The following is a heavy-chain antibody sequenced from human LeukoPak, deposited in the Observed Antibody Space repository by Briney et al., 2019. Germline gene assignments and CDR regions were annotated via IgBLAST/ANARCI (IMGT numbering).Heavy chain of an antibody. J-gene: IGHJ3*02. CDR2: INPNSGGT. D-gene: IGHD3-9*01. CDR1: GYTFTGYY. Sequence: ASVKVSCKASGYTFTGYYMHWVRLAPGQGLEWMGWINPNSGGTNYAQKFQGRVTMTRDTSISTAYMELSRLRSDDTAVYYCARGMRYFDWLLRIDALDIWGQGTMVTVSS. V-gene: IGHV1-2*02. CDR3: ARGMRYFDWLLRIDALDI.